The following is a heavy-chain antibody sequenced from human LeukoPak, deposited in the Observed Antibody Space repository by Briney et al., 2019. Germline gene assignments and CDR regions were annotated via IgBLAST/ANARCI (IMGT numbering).Heavy chain of an antibody. Sequence: SETLSLTCSVSGDSISNYYWNWIRQSPGKGLEWIGYILSSGSTHHNPSLASRISLSMDPSKNQFSLKLSSVTAADTAVYYCARAKLGDYDYWGQGTLVTVSS. D-gene: IGHD4-17*01. J-gene: IGHJ4*02. CDR2: ILSSGST. CDR1: GDSISNYY. CDR3: ARAKLGDYDY. V-gene: IGHV4-4*09.